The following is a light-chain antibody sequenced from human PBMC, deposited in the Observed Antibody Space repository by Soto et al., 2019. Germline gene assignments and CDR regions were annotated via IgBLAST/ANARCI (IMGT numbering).Light chain of an antibody. CDR1: QDVSND. V-gene: IGKV1-13*02. CDR2: DAS. Sequence: SHSAPSLSPYFGYPATITCRASQDVSNDLGWLQQKPGKAPKLLICDASSLEGGVPTRFSGSGSGTEFTLTSSRLQTDDFATYCCQQYNSYWTFGQRTKVDIK. CDR3: QQYNSYWT. J-gene: IGKJ1*01.